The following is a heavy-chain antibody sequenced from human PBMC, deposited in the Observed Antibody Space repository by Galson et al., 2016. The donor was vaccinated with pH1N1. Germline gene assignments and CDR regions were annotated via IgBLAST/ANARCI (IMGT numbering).Heavy chain of an antibody. CDR2: VSQDGTYK. CDR3: ARVEWEDVDLEYYFDY. Sequence: SLRLSCAASGFGFSNYGMHWVRQAPGKGLEWVAVVSQDGTYKDYADSVKGRFTIPRDNSKRTLFLQMNSLRAEDTAVYYCARVEWEDVDLEYYFDYWGQGTLVTVSS. CDR1: GFGFSNYG. J-gene: IGHJ4*02. D-gene: IGHD1-26*01. V-gene: IGHV3-30*03.